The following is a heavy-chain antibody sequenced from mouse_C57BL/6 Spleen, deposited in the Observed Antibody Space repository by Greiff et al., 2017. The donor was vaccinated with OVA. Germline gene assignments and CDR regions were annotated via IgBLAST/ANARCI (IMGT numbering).Heavy chain of an antibody. D-gene: IGHD2-14*01. Sequence: QVQLKQPGAELVMPGASVKLSCKASGYTFTSYWMHWVKQRPGQGLEWIGEIDPSDSYTNYNQKFKGKSTLTVDKSSSTAYMQLSSLTSEDSAVYYCARKERRGIPAWFAYWGQGTLVTVSA. CDR2: IDPSDSYT. CDR3: ARKERRGIPAWFAY. J-gene: IGHJ3*01. CDR1: GYTFTSYW. V-gene: IGHV1-69*01.